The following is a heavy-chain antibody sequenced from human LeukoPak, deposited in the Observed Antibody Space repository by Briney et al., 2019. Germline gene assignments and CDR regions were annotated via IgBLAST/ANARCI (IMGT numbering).Heavy chain of an antibody. J-gene: IGHJ4*02. CDR2: ISGSGGST. V-gene: IGHV3-23*01. CDR3: AKDVGKQLLRYYFDY. Sequence: PGGSLRLSCAASGFTFSSYAMSWVRQAPGKGLEWVSAISGSGGSTYYADSVKGRFTISRDNSKNTLYLQMNSLRAEDTAVYYCAKDVGKQLLRYYFDYWGQGTLVTVSS. D-gene: IGHD6-6*01. CDR1: GFTFSSYA.